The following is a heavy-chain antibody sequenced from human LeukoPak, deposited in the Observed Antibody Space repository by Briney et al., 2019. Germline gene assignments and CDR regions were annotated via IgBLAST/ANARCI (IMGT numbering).Heavy chain of an antibody. CDR3: AKDDFWSGYSRGSTLGY. V-gene: IGHV3-30*02. J-gene: IGHJ4*02. Sequence: GGSLRLSCAASGFTFSNYWMTWVRQAPGKGLEWVAFIRYDGSNKYYADSVKGRFTISRDNSKNTLYLQMNSLRAEDTAVYYCAKDDFWSGYSRGSTLGYWGQGTLVTVSS. CDR2: IRYDGSNK. D-gene: IGHD3-3*01. CDR1: GFTFSNYW.